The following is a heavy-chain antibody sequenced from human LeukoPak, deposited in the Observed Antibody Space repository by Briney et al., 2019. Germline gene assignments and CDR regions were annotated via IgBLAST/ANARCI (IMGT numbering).Heavy chain of an antibody. CDR1: GFTFSSYA. CDR2: ISGSGGST. CDR3: AKGSSGTAMVAYYFDY. J-gene: IGHJ4*02. V-gene: IGHV3-23*01. Sequence: PGGSLRLSCAASGFTFSSYAMSWVRQAPGKGLEWVSAISGSGGSTYYADSVKGRFTISRDNSKNTLYLQMNSLRAEDTAVYYCAKGSSGTAMVAYYFDYWGQGILVTVSS. D-gene: IGHD5-18*01.